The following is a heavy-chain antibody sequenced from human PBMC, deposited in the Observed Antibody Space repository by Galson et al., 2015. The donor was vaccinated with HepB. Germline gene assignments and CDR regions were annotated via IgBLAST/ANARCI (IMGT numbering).Heavy chain of an antibody. V-gene: IGHV3-15*01. CDR2: IKSKTDGGTT. D-gene: IGHD4-17*01. J-gene: IGHJ4*02. CDR3: TTGSDYGDYCFDY. Sequence: SLRLSCAASGFTFSNAWMSWVRQAPGKGLEWVGRIKSKTDGGTTDYAAPVKGRFTISRDDSKNTLYLQMNSLKTEDTAVYYCTTGSDYGDYCFDYWGQGTLVTVSS. CDR1: GFTFSNAW.